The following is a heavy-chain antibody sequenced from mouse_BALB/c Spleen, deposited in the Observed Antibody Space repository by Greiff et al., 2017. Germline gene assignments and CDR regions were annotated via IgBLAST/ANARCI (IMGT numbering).Heavy chain of an antibody. Sequence: VQLQESGPGLVAPSQSLSITCTVSGFSLTSYGVHWVRQPPGKGLEWLGVIWAGGSTNYNSALMSRLSISKDNSKSQVFLKMNSLQTDDTAMYYCAREPNRYDGRMDYWGQGTSVTVSS. V-gene: IGHV2-9*02. CDR3: AREPNRYDGRMDY. CDR2: IWAGGST. CDR1: GFSLTSYG. J-gene: IGHJ4*01. D-gene: IGHD2-14*01.